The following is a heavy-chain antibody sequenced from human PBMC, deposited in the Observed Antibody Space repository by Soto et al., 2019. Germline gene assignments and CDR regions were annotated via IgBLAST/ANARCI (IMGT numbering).Heavy chain of an antibody. D-gene: IGHD6-19*01. CDR3: TTDEQWLVNKYYFDY. V-gene: IGHV3-15*01. CDR1: GFTFSNAW. J-gene: IGHJ4*02. CDR2: IKSKTDGGTT. Sequence: GGSLRLSCAASGFTFSNAWMSWVRQAPGKGLEWVGRIKSKTDGGTTDYAAPVKGRFTISRDDSKNTLYLQMNSLKTEDTAVYYCTTDEQWLVNKYYFDYWGQGTLVTVSS.